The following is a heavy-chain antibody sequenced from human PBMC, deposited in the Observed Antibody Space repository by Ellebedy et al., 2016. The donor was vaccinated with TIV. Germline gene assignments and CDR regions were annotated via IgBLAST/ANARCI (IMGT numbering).Heavy chain of an antibody. Sequence: GGSLRLSCAASTFTFSSYSMNWVRQAPGKGLEWILYISSSSSTIYYAGSVKGRFTISRDNAKNSLYLQMNSLRDEDTAIYYCAGKYGDSYSMDVWGQGTTVTVSS. CDR1: TFTFSSYS. D-gene: IGHD4-17*01. J-gene: IGHJ6*02. CDR2: ISSSSSTI. V-gene: IGHV3-48*02. CDR3: AGKYGDSYSMDV.